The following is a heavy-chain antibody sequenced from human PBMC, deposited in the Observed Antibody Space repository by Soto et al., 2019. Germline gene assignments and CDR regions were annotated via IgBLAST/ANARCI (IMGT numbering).Heavy chain of an antibody. CDR3: ARGLSWDKVDS. CDR1: GDSINNNNYY. J-gene: IGHJ4*02. CDR2: IYDSGRT. Sequence: PSETLSLTCTVSGDSINNNNYYCSWIRQSPGKGLEWIGHIYDSGRTYNNPSLSSRVTISVDTSKNQFSLKLNSATAADTAIYYCARGLSWDKVDSWGQGTQVTVSS. D-gene: IGHD1-26*01. V-gene: IGHV4-30-4*01.